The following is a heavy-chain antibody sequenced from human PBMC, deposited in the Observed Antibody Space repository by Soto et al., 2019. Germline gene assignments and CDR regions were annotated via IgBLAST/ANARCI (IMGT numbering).Heavy chain of an antibody. J-gene: IGHJ1*01. CDR3: ARDMVRGLYPEYFQH. V-gene: IGHV3-66*01. D-gene: IGHD3-10*01. Sequence: PGVSLRRSCAASGFTVSSNYMSWFRQAPGKGLEWVSVIYSGGSTYYADSVKGRFTISRDNSKNTLYLQMNSLRAEDTAVYYCARDMVRGLYPEYFQHWGQGTLVTVSS. CDR2: IYSGGST. CDR1: GFTVSSNY.